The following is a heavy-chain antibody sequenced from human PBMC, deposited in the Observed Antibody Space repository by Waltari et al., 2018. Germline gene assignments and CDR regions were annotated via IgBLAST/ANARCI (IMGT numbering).Heavy chain of an antibody. J-gene: IGHJ4*02. V-gene: IGHV3-74*01. CDR3: GGGGLDGAAY. CDR1: GFTFNTFW. Sequence: EVQLMESGGDVVQPGGSLRLSCVVSGFTFNTFWMNWVRQAPGKGLVWVSRINNEGTYTTYADSVKGRFTISRDNAKNTLYLQMNSLRVEDTAVYYCGGGGLDGAAYWGQGTLVNVSS. D-gene: IGHD3-16*01. CDR2: INNEGTYT.